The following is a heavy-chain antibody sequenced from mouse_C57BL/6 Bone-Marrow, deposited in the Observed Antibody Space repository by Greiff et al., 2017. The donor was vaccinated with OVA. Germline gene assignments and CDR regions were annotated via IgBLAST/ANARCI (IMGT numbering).Heavy chain of an antibody. CDR1: GFNIKDYY. CDR2: IDPEDGAT. CDR3: ASGGTTVVATNYFDY. V-gene: IGHV14-2*01. Sequence: VHVKQSGAELVKPGASVKLSCTASGFNIKDYYMHWVKQRTEQGLEWIGRIDPEDGATNYAPKFKGQATITADTSSNTAYLQLSSLTSEDTAVYYCASGGTTVVATNYFDYWGQGTTLTVSS. J-gene: IGHJ2*01. D-gene: IGHD1-1*01.